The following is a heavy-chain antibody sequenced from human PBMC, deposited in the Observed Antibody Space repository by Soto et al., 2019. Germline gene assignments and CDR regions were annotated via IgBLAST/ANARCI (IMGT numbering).Heavy chain of an antibody. V-gene: IGHV3-21*01. J-gene: IGHJ3*02. Sequence: PGGSLRLSCAASGFTFSSYSMNWVRQAPGKGLEWVSSISSSSSYIYYADSVKGRFTISRDNAKNSLYLQMNSLRAEDTAVYYCARQIGVTTYAFDIWGQGTMVTVS. CDR1: GFTFSSYS. CDR2: ISSSSSYI. D-gene: IGHD3-3*01. CDR3: ARQIGVTTYAFDI.